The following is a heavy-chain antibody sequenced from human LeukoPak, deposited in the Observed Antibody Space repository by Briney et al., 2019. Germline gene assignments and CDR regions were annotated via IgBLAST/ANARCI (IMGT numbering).Heavy chain of an antibody. D-gene: IGHD3-16*01. CDR2: INHSGST. Sequence: PSETLSLTCTVSGGSISSGDYYWSWIRQPPGKGLEWIGEINHSGSTNYNLSLKSRVTISADMSKKQVSLKLSSVTAADTAVYYCARDEGGGGYWGQGTLVTVSS. J-gene: IGHJ4*02. CDR3: ARDEGGGGY. V-gene: IGHV4-39*07. CDR1: GGSISSGDYY.